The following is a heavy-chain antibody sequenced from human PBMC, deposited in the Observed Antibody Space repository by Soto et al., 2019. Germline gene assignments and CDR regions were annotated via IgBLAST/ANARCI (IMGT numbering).Heavy chain of an antibody. Sequence: QVHLLQSGAEVKKPGASVKVSCKPSGSTFTSYDFHWVRQAPGQGLEWMGIISPSGGSTSYAQKFQGRVTMSTDTSTSTVYMELSSLTSDDTAVYYCAGERFTDNWFDHWGQGTLVTVSS. V-gene: IGHV1-46*01. CDR1: GSTFTSYD. J-gene: IGHJ5*02. CDR3: AGERFTDNWFDH. D-gene: IGHD4-17*01. CDR2: ISPSGGST.